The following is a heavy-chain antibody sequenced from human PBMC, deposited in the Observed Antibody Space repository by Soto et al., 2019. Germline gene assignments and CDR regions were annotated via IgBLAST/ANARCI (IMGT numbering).Heavy chain of an antibody. CDR2: INPDNGNT. CDR3: ARGAYYDFWSGYYTWYWFDP. Sequence: ASVKFSCKASGYTFTRYTMNWVRQAPGQRLGWMGWINPDNGNTKSSQKFQDRVIITRDTSASTAYMDLSSLRSEDTAVYYCARGAYYDFWSGYYTWYWFDPWGQGTLVTVSS. CDR1: GYTFTRYT. V-gene: IGHV1-3*01. J-gene: IGHJ5*02. D-gene: IGHD3-3*01.